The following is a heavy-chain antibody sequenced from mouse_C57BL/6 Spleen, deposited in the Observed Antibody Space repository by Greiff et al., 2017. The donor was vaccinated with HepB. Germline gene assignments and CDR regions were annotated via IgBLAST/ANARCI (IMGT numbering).Heavy chain of an antibody. CDR2: IYPGDGDT. CDR1: GYAFSSSW. Sequence: QVQLQQSGPELVKPGASVKISCKASGYAFSSSWMNWVKQRPGKGLEWIGRIYPGDGDTNYNGKFKGKATLTADKSSSTAYMQLSSLTSEDSAVYFCAPYGSSYHWYFDVWGTGTTVTVSS. J-gene: IGHJ1*03. CDR3: APYGSSYHWYFDV. V-gene: IGHV1-82*01. D-gene: IGHD1-1*01.